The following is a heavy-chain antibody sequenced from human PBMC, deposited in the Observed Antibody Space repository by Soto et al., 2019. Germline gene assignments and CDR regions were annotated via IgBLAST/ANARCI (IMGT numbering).Heavy chain of an antibody. Sequence: QVQLVQSGAEVKKPGSSAKVSCKASGVTFSSYAISWVRQAPGQGLEWMGGIIPIFGTANYAQKFQGRVTITADESTSTAYMELSSLRSEDTAVYYCAAGNLYSSGWAGSFDYWGQGTLVTVSS. D-gene: IGHD6-19*01. J-gene: IGHJ4*02. CDR1: GVTFSSYA. CDR2: IIPIFGTA. CDR3: AAGNLYSSGWAGSFDY. V-gene: IGHV1-69*01.